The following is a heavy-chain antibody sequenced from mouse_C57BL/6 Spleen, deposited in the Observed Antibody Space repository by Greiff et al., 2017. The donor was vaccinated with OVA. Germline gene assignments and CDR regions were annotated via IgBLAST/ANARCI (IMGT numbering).Heavy chain of an antibody. J-gene: IGHJ2*01. D-gene: IGHD1-1*01. CDR1: GYTFTGYW. CDR2: ILPGSGST. V-gene: IGHV1-9*01. CDR3: AGPSTTVPYYFDY. Sequence: QVQLKQSGAELMKPGASVKLSCKATGYTFTGYWIEWVKQRPGHGLEWIGEILPGSGSTNYNEKFKGKATFTADTSSNTAYMQLRSLTTEYSATDYCAGPSTTVPYYFDYWGQGTTLTVSS.